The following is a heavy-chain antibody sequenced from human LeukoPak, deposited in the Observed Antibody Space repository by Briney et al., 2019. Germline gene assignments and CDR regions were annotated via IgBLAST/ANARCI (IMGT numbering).Heavy chain of an antibody. D-gene: IGHD6-19*01. CDR1: GFTFSSYW. Sequence: GGSLRLSCAASGFTFSSYWMHWVRQAPGKGLVWVSRINSDGSSTSYADSAKGRFTISRDNAKNTLYLQMNSLRAEDTAVYYCARVRSSGWLDDAFDIWGQGTMVTVSS. CDR3: ARVRSSGWLDDAFDI. J-gene: IGHJ3*02. CDR2: INSDGSST. V-gene: IGHV3-74*01.